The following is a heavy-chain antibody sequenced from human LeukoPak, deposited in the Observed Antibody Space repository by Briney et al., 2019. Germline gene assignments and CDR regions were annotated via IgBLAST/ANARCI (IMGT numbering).Heavy chain of an antibody. CDR1: VGSFSGYY. V-gene: IGHV4-34*01. J-gene: IGHJ4*02. CDR2: LTHSGST. CDR3: ARGYVLRYFDSKNRFDY. D-gene: IGHD3-9*01. Sequence: PSETLSLTCAFYVGSFSGYYWSWIRQPPAKALEGIGELTHSGSTNHHPSLKSRVTISVDTSKHQFSLKLSSVTAEDTAVYYCARGYVLRYFDSKNRFDYCGQGTLVTVSS.